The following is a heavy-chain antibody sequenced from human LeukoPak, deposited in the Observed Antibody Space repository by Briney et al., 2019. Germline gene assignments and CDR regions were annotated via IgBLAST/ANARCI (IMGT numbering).Heavy chain of an antibody. J-gene: IGHJ3*02. CDR2: IIPIFGTA. D-gene: IGHD1-26*01. V-gene: IGHV1-69*13. CDR1: GGTFSSYA. Sequence: ASVKVSCKASGGTFSSYAISWVRQAPGQGLEWMGGIIPIFGTANYAQKFQGRVTITADESTSTAYMELSSLRSDDTAVYYCARGWDFDAFDIWGQGTMVTVSS. CDR3: ARGWDFDAFDI.